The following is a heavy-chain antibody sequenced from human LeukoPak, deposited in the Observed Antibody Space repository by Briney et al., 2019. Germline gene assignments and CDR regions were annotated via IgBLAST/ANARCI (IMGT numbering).Heavy chain of an antibody. CDR2: ISSSGNTR. CDR3: AELGITMIGGV. V-gene: IGHV3-11*04. Sequence: PGGSLRLSCAASGFTFSDYYMSRIRQAPGKGLEWVSYISSSGNTRYYADSVKGRFTISRDNAKNSLYLQMNSLRAEDTAVYYCAELGITMIGGVWGKGTTVTISS. D-gene: IGHD3-10*02. CDR1: GFTFSDYY. J-gene: IGHJ6*04.